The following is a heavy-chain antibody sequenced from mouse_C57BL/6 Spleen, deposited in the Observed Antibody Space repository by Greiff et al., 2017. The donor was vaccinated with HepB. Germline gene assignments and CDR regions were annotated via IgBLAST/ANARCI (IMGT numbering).Heavy chain of an antibody. Sequence: QVQLQQSGAELVKPGASVKMSCKASGYTFTSYWITWVKQRPGQGLEWIGDIYPGSGSTNYNEKFKSKATLTVDTSSSTAYMQLSSLTSEDSAVYYCAREREDSSGYFAYWGQGTLVTVSA. CDR3: AREREDSSGYFAY. V-gene: IGHV1-55*01. J-gene: IGHJ3*01. D-gene: IGHD3-2*02. CDR1: GYTFTSYW. CDR2: IYPGSGST.